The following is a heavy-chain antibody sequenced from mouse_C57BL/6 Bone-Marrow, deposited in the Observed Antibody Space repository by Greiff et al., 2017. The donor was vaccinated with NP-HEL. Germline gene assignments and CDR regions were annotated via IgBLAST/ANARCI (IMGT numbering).Heavy chain of an antibody. Sequence: VQLQQPGAELVKPGASVKLSCKASGYTFTSYWMHWVKQRPGQGLEWIGMIHPNSGSTNYNEKFKSKATLTVDKSSSTAYMQLSSLTSEDSAVYYCARSEYYYGSSSYYFDYWGQGTTLTVSS. D-gene: IGHD1-1*01. V-gene: IGHV1-64*01. CDR2: IHPNSGST. CDR1: GYTFTSYW. J-gene: IGHJ2*01. CDR3: ARSEYYYGSSSYYFDY.